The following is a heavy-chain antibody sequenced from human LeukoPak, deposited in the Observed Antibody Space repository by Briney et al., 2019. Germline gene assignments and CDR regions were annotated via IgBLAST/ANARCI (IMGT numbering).Heavy chain of an antibody. J-gene: IGHJ3*02. D-gene: IGHD4-17*01. CDR3: TRVSYGDYDLAFDI. CDR2: IYPSGST. V-gene: IGHV4-4*07. CDR1: GGSISSYY. Sequence: SETLSLTCTVSGGSISSYYWSWIRQPAGTGLEWIGRIYPSGSTIYNPSLKSRVTMSIDMAKNQFSLKLNAVSAWDTAMDCSTRVSYGDYDLAFDIWGEGTMVTVSS.